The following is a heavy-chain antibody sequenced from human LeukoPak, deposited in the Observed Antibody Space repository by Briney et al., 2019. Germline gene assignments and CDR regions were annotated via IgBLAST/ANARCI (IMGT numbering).Heavy chain of an antibody. CDR3: ARSSGTYHFDY. J-gene: IGHJ4*02. D-gene: IGHD1-26*01. CDR1: GFTFSSYE. V-gene: IGHV3-48*03. CDR2: ISSSGTTI. Sequence: GGSLRLSCAASGFTFSSYEMNWVRQAPGKGLEWVSYISSSGTTIYYADSVRGRFTISRDNAKNSLFLQVNSLRAEDTAVYYCARSSGTYHFDYWGQGTLVTVSS.